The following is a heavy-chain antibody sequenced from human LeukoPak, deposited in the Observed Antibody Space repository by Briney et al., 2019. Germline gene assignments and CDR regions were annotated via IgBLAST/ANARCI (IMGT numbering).Heavy chain of an antibody. V-gene: IGHV3-30-3*01. CDR2: ISYDGSNK. D-gene: IGHD2-2*02. Sequence: GGSLRLSCAASGFTFSSYAMPWVRQAPGKGLEWVAVISYDGSNKYYADSVKGRFTISRDNSKNTLYLQMNSLRAEDTAVYYCARVTDIPLYGYYYYGMDVWGQGTTVTVSS. CDR3: ARVTDIPLYGYYYYGMDV. J-gene: IGHJ6*02. CDR1: GFTFSSYA.